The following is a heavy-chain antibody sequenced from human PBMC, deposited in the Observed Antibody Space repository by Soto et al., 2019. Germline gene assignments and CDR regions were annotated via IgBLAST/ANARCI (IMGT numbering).Heavy chain of an antibody. Sequence: QVQLVQSGAEVKEPGDSVRVSCEASGYTFTAYYIHWVRRAPGQGLEWMGWINPKFGDTTYAQDFQGRVSMTRDMSISTVYMELSRLTSDDTAIYYCARNMDYYYGWGSGNGHGVWGQGTTVTVFS. J-gene: IGHJ6*02. CDR1: GYTFTAYY. V-gene: IGHV1-2*02. CDR2: INPKFGDT. D-gene: IGHD3-10*01. CDR3: ARNMDYYYGWGSGNGHGV.